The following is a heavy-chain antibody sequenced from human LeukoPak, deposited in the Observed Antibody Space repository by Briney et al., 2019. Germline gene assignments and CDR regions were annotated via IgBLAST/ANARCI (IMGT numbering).Heavy chain of an antibody. CDR3: ARQAPTDDAFDI. CDR1: GGSISSGGYY. J-gene: IGHJ3*02. CDR2: IYYSGST. V-gene: IGHV4-31*03. D-gene: IGHD4-17*01. Sequence: SETLSLTCTVSGGSISSGGYYWSWIRQHPGKGREGIGYIYYSGSTYYNPSLKSRVTISLDTSKNQFSLKLSSVTAADTAVYYCARQAPTDDAFDIWGQGTMVTVSS.